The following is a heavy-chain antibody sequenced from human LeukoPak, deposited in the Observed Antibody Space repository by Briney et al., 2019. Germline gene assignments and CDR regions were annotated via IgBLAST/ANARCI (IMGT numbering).Heavy chain of an antibody. CDR2: ISSGSSTI. CDR1: GFTFSSYS. V-gene: IGHV3-48*04. CDR3: ARGRFGGGAFDI. D-gene: IGHD3-10*01. Sequence: GGSLRLSCAASGFTFSSYSMNWVRQAPGKGLEWLSYISSGSSTIYYANSVKGRFTISRDNAKNSLYLQLNSLRAEDTAVYYCARGRFGGGAFDIWGQGTMVTVSS. J-gene: IGHJ3*02.